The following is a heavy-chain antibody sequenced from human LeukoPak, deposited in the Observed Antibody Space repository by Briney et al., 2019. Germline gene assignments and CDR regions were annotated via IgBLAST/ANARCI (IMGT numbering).Heavy chain of an antibody. D-gene: IGHD3-10*01. Sequence: PGGSLRLSCAASGFTFSSYGMHWVRQAPGKGLGWVAVISYDGSNKYYADSVKGRFTTSRDNSKTSLYLQMNSLRAEDTAVYYCAKNLWFGELYNGMDVWGKGTTVTVSS. CDR2: ISYDGSNK. CDR1: GFTFSSYG. CDR3: AKNLWFGELYNGMDV. V-gene: IGHV3-30*18. J-gene: IGHJ6*04.